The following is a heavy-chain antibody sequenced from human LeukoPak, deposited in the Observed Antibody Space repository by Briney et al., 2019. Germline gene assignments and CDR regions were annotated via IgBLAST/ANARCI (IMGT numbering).Heavy chain of an antibody. V-gene: IGHV3-23*01. CDR3: ANLGIAVANWFDP. CDR2: ISGSGGST. CDR1: GFTFSSYA. D-gene: IGHD6-19*01. J-gene: IGHJ5*02. Sequence: TGGSLRLSCAASGFTFSSYAMSWVRQAPGKGLEGVSAISGSGGSTYYADSVKGRFTISRDNSKNTLYLQMNSLRAEDTAVYYCANLGIAVANWFDPWGQGTLVTVSS.